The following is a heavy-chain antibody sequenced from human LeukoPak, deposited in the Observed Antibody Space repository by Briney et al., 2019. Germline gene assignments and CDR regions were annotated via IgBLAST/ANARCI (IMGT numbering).Heavy chain of an antibody. J-gene: IGHJ3*01. CDR2: ISSSGSTI. CDR1: GFTFSDYY. Sequence: GGSLRLSCAASGFTFSDYYMSWIRQAPGKGLEWVSYISSSGSTIYYADSVKGRFTISRDNAKNSLYLQMNSLRAEDTAVYYCARDLGSGWYKKNAFDVWGQGAMVTVSS. D-gene: IGHD6-19*01. V-gene: IGHV3-11*04. CDR3: ARDLGSGWYKKNAFDV.